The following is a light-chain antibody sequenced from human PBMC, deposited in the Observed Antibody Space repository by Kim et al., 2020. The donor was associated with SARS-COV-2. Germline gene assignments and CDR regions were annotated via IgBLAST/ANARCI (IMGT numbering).Light chain of an antibody. CDR1: NIGSKS. V-gene: IGLV3-21*04. Sequence: SYELTQPPSVSVAPGKTARITCGGNNIGSKSVHWYQQKPGQAPVLVIYYDSDRPSGIPERLSGSNSGNTATLTISRVEAGDEADYYCQVWDSSSDHRWVF. CDR2: YDS. CDR3: QVWDSSSDHRWV. J-gene: IGLJ3*02.